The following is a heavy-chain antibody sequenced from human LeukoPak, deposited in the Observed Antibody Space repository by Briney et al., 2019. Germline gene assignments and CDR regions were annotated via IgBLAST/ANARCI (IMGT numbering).Heavy chain of an antibody. D-gene: IGHD3-16*02. CDR3: AGGRRMITFGGVIAKNWFDP. CDR2: ITISSSTT. J-gene: IGHJ5*02. V-gene: IGHV3-48*01. CDR1: GFTFSSSS. Sequence: GGSLRLSCVASGFTFSSSSMNWVRQAPGKGLEWVSYITISSSTTYYADSVKGRFTISRDNAKNSLYLQMNSLRAEDTAVYYCAGGRRMITFGGVIAKNWFDPWGQGTLVTVSS.